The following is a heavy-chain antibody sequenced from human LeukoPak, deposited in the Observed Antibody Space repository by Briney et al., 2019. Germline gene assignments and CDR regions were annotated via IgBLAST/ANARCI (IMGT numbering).Heavy chain of an antibody. Sequence: GESLRLSCALSGFTLSSFWMSWVRPAPGEGREWVAKIKKEGREKYHVGSVKGRFTISRDNAKNSLYLQMNSLRAEDTAVYYCARDVEDCSGGSCYSAWFVYWGQGTLVTVSS. J-gene: IGHJ4*02. CDR1: GFTLSSFW. V-gene: IGHV3-7*03. CDR3: ARDVEDCSGGSCYSAWFVY. D-gene: IGHD2-15*01. CDR2: IKKEGREK.